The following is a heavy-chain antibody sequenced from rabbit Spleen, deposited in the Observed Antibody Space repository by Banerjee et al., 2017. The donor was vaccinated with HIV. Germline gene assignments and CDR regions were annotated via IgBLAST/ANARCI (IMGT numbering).Heavy chain of an antibody. CDR3: ARAGYAGYGYANFRDYYGMDL. D-gene: IGHD6-1*01. CDR1: GFSFSSSDY. CDR2: VYAGSSGNT. Sequence: QSLEESGGDLVKPGASLTLTCTASGFSFSSSDYMCWVRRAPGKGLEWIACVYAGSSGNTYYASWMNGRFTISSDNAQNTVDLQMSGLTAADTATYFCARAGYAGYGYANFRDYYGMDLWGQGTLVTVS. V-gene: IGHV1S40*01. J-gene: IGHJ6*01.